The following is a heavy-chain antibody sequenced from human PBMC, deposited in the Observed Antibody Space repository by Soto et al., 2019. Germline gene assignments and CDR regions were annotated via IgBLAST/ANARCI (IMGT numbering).Heavy chain of an antibody. Sequence: LSLTCTVSGGSISSSLSTWVRQTPGKGLEWIGYIHYSGRTKYNPSLRSRVSISVDTSKNKFSLKLSSVTAADTAVYFCARSYSGYDVTHFEEERYYYGMDVWDQGPTVTVSS. CDR3: ARSYSGYDVTHFEEERYYYGMDV. D-gene: IGHD5-12*01. J-gene: IGHJ6*02. CDR2: IHYSGRT. CDR1: GGSISSSL. V-gene: IGHV4-59*01.